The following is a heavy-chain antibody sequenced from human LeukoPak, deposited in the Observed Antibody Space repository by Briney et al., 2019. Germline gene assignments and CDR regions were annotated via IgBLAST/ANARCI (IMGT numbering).Heavy chain of an antibody. Sequence: GGSLRLSCAASGFTFSDYYMSWIRQAPGKGLEWVSYISSSGSTIYYADSVKGRFTISRDNAKNSLYLQMNSLRAEDTAVYYCARDQPYYDFWSGYFDYWGQGTLVTVSS. J-gene: IGHJ4*02. V-gene: IGHV3-11*01. CDR1: GFTFSDYY. D-gene: IGHD3-3*01. CDR2: ISSSGSTI. CDR3: ARDQPYYDFWSGYFDY.